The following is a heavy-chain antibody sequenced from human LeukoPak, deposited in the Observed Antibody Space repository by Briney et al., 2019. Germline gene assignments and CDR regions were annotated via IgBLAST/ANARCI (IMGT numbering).Heavy chain of an antibody. J-gene: IGHJ5*02. D-gene: IGHD3-10*01. CDR1: DDSISSYY. V-gene: IGHV4-59*01. CDR3: ARVGAYNWFDP. CDR2: IYYSGSI. Sequence: PSETLSLTCTVSDDSISSYYWSWIRQPPGKGLEWIGYIYYSGSINYDPSLKSRVTISVDTSKNQFSLKLSSVTAADTAVYYCARVGAYNWFDPWGQGTLVTVSS.